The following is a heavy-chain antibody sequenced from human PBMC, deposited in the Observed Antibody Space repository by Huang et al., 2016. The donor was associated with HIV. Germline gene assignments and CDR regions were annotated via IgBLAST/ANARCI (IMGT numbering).Heavy chain of an antibody. CDR1: GFIFTKYW. J-gene: IGHJ4*02. Sequence: EVQVMESGGGSVQPGGSLSLSCAASGFIFTKYWMGLVRKGPGRGLGWVARINRERNEKDYVDSVKGRFTISRDNTKNSVHVQMNSLRGEDTAVYYCGRDRTNFYDSSGYLGDIDYWGLGTLVTVSS. CDR2: INRERNEK. CDR3: GRDRTNFYDSSGYLGDIDY. D-gene: IGHD3-22*01. V-gene: IGHV3-7*01.